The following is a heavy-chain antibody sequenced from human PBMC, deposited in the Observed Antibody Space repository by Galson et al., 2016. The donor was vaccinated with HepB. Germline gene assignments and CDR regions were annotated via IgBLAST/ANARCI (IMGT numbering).Heavy chain of an antibody. D-gene: IGHD4-23*01. CDR2: IDYSGRT. CDR1: GGSLSGYG. CDR3: AREGNRAGYY. Sequence: SETLSLTCAVSGGSLSGYGWSWIRQPPGKGLGWIGEIDYSGRTNYSPSLKSRVTMSTDTSKNQFSLKLSSVTAADTAVYYCAREGNRAGYYWGRGTLVTVSS. V-gene: IGHV4-34*01. J-gene: IGHJ4*02.